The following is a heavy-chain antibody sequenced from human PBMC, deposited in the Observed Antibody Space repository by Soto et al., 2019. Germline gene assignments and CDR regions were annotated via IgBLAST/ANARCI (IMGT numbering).Heavy chain of an antibody. CDR3: ARDIVVVPAAIPGHYYYYGMDV. CDR2: INPNSGGT. D-gene: IGHD2-2*01. Sequence: ASVKVSCKASGYTFTGYYMHWVRQAPGQGLEWMGWINPNSGGTNYAQKFQGWVTMTRDTSISTAYMELSRLRSDDTAVYYCARDIVVVPAAIPGHYYYYGMDVWGQGTTVTVSS. CDR1: GYTFTGYY. J-gene: IGHJ6*02. V-gene: IGHV1-2*04.